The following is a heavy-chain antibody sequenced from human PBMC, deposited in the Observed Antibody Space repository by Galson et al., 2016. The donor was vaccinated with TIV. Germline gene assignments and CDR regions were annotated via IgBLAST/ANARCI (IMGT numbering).Heavy chain of an antibody. D-gene: IGHD6-13*01. CDR2: ISRSSTSI. CDR1: GFTFSSYS. V-gene: IGHV3-21*01. J-gene: IGHJ4*02. Sequence: SLRLSCAASGFTFSSYSMNWVRQAPGKGLEWVSSISRSSTSIYYADSVEGRFTITRDNAKDSLYLQMNSLRAEDTAVYYCVRGMQLRPYWGQGTLVTVSS. CDR3: VRGMQLRPY.